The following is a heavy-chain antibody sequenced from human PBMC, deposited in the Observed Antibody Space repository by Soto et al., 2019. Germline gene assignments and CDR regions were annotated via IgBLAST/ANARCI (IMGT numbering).Heavy chain of an antibody. Sequence: GGSLILSCAASGFTFSSYSMNWVRQAPGKGLEWVSSISSSSSYIYYADSVKGRFTISRDNAKNSLYLQMNSLRAEDTAVYYCARDSERQWPIWGQGTLVTVSS. CDR1: GFTFSSYS. V-gene: IGHV3-21*01. J-gene: IGHJ4*02. D-gene: IGHD6-19*01. CDR3: ARDSERQWPI. CDR2: ISSSSSYI.